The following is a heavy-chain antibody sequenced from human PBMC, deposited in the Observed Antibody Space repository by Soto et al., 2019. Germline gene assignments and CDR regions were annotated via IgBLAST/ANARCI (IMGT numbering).Heavy chain of an antibody. J-gene: IGHJ5*02. Sequence: PGGSLRLSCEASGLIFSDHAMSWVRQAPGKGLEWVSAISGNGIATYYADSVKGRFTISRDNSKNTLYLQMNRLRADDTAVYYCARDAISMVRGTNNWFDPWGKGTLVTVSS. CDR1: GLIFSDHA. D-gene: IGHD3-10*01. CDR3: ARDAISMVRGTNNWFDP. CDR2: ISGNGIAT. V-gene: IGHV3-23*01.